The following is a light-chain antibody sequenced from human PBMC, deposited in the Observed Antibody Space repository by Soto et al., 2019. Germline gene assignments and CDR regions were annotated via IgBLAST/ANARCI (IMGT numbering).Light chain of an antibody. CDR1: SSDVGGYNY. CDR3: SSYAGSNSVL. V-gene: IGLV2-8*01. Sequence: QSALTQPPSASGSPGQSVTISCTGTSSDVGGYNYVSWYQQHPGKAPKLLIYEVSKRPSGVSDRFSGSKSANTASLTVSGLQADDEAQYYCSSYAGSNSVLFGGGTKLTVL. J-gene: IGLJ2*01. CDR2: EVS.